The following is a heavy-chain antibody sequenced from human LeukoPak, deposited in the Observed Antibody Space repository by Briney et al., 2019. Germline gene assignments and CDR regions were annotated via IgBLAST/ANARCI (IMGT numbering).Heavy chain of an antibody. D-gene: IGHD2/OR15-2a*01. CDR2: IYYSGST. CDR1: GGSISSYY. V-gene: IGHV4-59*01. Sequence: SETLSLTCTVSGGSISSYYWSWIRQPPGKGLEWIGYIYYSGSTNYNPSLKSRVTISVDTSKNQFSLKLSFVTAADTAVYYCARFYTNWFDPWGQGTLVTVSS. J-gene: IGHJ5*02. CDR3: ARFYTNWFDP.